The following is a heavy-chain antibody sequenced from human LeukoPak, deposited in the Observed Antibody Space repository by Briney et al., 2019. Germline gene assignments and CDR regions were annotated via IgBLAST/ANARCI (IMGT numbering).Heavy chain of an antibody. V-gene: IGHV1-46*01. Sequence: ASVKVSCKASGYTFTSYYMHWVRQAPGQGLEWMGIINPSGGSTSYAQKFQGRVTMTRDMSTSTAYMELSRLRSDDTAVYYCASSRFGEPSFDYWGQGTLVTVSS. D-gene: IGHD3-10*01. CDR2: INPSGGST. J-gene: IGHJ4*02. CDR1: GYTFTSYY. CDR3: ASSRFGEPSFDY.